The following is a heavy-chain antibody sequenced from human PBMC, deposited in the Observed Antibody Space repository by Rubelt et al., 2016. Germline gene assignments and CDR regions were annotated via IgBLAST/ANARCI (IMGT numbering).Heavy chain of an antibody. V-gene: IGHV3-23*04. Sequence: EVQLVESGGGLVQPGGSLRLSCAASGFTFSSYAMSWVRQAPGKGLEWVSAISGSGGSTYYAVSVKGRFTISRDNSKNTLYLQMNSRRAEDTAVYYCAKVHSRYDFWSGYYPGMDVWGQGTTVTVSS. J-gene: IGHJ6*02. CDR1: GFTFSSYA. CDR3: AKVHSRYDFWSGYYPGMDV. CDR2: ISGSGGST. D-gene: IGHD3-3*01.